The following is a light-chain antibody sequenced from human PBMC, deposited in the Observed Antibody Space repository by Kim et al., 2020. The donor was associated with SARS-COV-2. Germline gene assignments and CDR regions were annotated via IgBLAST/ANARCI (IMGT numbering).Light chain of an antibody. Sequence: SPGERATLSCRASQSVSSSYLAWYQQKPGQAPRLLIYGASSRATGIPDRFSGSGSGTDFTLTISRLEPEDFAVYYCQQYGSSLYTFGQGTKLEI. CDR3: QQYGSSLYT. CDR1: QSVSSSY. V-gene: IGKV3-20*01. CDR2: GAS. J-gene: IGKJ2*01.